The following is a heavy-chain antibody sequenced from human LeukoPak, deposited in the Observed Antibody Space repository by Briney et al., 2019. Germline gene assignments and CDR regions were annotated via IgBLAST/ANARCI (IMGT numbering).Heavy chain of an antibody. CDR2: IIPIFGTA. D-gene: IGHD3-10*01. CDR1: GGTFSSYA. V-gene: IGHV1-69*05. J-gene: IGHJ6*03. CDR3: ARGKDYYYYYYMDV. Sequence: SVKVSCKASGGTFSSYAISWVRQAPGQGLEWMGGIIPIFGTANYAQRFQGRVTITTDESTSTAYMELSSLRSEDTAVYYCARGKDYYYYYYMDVWGKGTTVTVSS.